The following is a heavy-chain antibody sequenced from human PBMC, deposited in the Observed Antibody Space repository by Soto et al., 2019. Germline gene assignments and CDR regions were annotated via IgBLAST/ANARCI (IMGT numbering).Heavy chain of an antibody. J-gene: IGHJ4*02. CDR2: ISGSGGST. Sequence: EVQLLESGGGLVQPGGSLRLSCAASGFTFSSYAMSWVRQAPGKGLEWVSAISGSGGSTYYADSVKGRFTISRDNSKNTLYLQMNSLRAEDTAVYYCAKDGVLYDYDSSGYYYGYWGQGTLVTVSS. V-gene: IGHV3-23*01. CDR1: GFTFSSYA. D-gene: IGHD3-22*01. CDR3: AKDGVLYDYDSSGYYYGY.